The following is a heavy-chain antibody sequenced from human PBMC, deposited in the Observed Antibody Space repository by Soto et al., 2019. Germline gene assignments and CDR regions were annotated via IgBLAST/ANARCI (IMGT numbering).Heavy chain of an antibody. J-gene: IGHJ6*01. CDR2: VYATGTS. Sequence: SETLSLTCSVSGGSMSKFYWSLIRKTAGKGLEWVGRVYATGTSDYNPSLRSRIAMSVDISKKTFSLRLRSVTAADTGVYYCVRDGSKTRSDCLDPWG. V-gene: IGHV4-4*07. CDR3: VRDGSKTRSDCLDP. D-gene: IGHD2-21*02. CDR1: GGSMSKFY.